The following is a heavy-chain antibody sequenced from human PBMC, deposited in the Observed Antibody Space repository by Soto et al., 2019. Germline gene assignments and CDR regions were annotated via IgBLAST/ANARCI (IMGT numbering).Heavy chain of an antibody. CDR2: ISGSSGYT. V-gene: IGHV3-11*06. D-gene: IGHD3-10*01. J-gene: IGHJ6*02. CDR1: GFSFSDSY. CDR3: ARDRGGYGPPDV. Sequence: PGGSLRLSCAASGFSFSDSYMSWVRQAPGKGLEWVAYISGSSGYTGYADSVKGRLTISRGNAKNSLYLQMNSLRVEDTAVYYCARDRGGYGPPDVWGQGTTVTVSS.